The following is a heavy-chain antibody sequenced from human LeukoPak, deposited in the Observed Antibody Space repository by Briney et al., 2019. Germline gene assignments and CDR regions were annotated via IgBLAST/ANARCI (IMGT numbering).Heavy chain of an antibody. CDR3: ATAPGSGRYEDAFDI. CDR2: IKQDGSEK. CDR1: GFTFSSYW. V-gene: IGHV3-7*01. D-gene: IGHD6-19*01. J-gene: IGHJ3*02. Sequence: GGSLRLSCAASGFTFSSYWMSWVRQAPGKGLEWVANIKQDGSEKYYVDSVKGRFTISRDNAKNSLYLQMNSLRAEDTAVYYCATAPGSGRYEDAFDIWGQGTMVTVSS.